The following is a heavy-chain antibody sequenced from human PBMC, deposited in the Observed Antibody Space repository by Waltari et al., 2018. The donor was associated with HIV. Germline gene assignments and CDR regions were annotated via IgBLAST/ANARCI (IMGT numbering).Heavy chain of an antibody. CDR2: IKSKTDGVTI. D-gene: IGHD1-26*01. J-gene: IGHJ4*02. Sequence: EVRLVESGGGLVMPGDSLRLSCAASGFIFSEAWMSWVRQAPGQGLEWVGRIKSKTDGVTIDYAAPVKGRFTISRDYSRTTLYLQINSLKTEDTAVYYCATDWSAFQGWRLGGYFDNWGQGTLVTVSS. V-gene: IGHV3-15*01. CDR1: GFIFSEAW. CDR3: ATDWSAFQGWRLGGYFDN.